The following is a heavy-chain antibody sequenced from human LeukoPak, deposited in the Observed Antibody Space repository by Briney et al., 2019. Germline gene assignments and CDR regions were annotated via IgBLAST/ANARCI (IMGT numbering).Heavy chain of an antibody. J-gene: IGHJ6*02. D-gene: IGHD3-9*01. CDR3: ARELRYFDTTYHYYYGMDV. Sequence: SVKVSCKASGGTFSNYAISWVRQAPGQGLEWMGVIIPLFGTANYVQKFQGRVTLTADESTSTAYMELSSLRSDDTAVYYCARELRYFDTTYHYYYGMDVWGQGTTVTVSS. V-gene: IGHV1-69*13. CDR1: GGTFSNYA. CDR2: IIPLFGTA.